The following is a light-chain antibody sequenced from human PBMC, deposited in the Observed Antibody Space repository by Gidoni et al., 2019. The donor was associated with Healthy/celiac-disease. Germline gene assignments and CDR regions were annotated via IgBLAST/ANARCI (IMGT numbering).Light chain of an antibody. Sequence: DIVMTQSPLSLPVTPGEPASNSCRSSQSLLHSNGYNYVDWYLQKPGQSPQLLIYLGSNRASGVPDRFSGSGSGTDFTLKISRVEAEDVGVYYCMQALQTPWTFXXXAKVEIK. CDR2: LGS. CDR3: MQALQTPWT. J-gene: IGKJ1*01. CDR1: QSLLHSNGYNY. V-gene: IGKV2-28*01.